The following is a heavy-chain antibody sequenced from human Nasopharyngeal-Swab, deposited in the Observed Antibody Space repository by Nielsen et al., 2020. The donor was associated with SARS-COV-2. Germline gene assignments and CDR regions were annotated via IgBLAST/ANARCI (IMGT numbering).Heavy chain of an antibody. CDR2: LYYSGST. J-gene: IGHJ4*02. D-gene: IGHD3-16*01. CDR3: ARRTGGRGFDY. Sequence: PGKGPEWIGYLYYSGSTNYNPSLKSRVTISVDTSKNQFSLKLSSVTAADTTVYYCARRTGGRGFDYWGQGTLVTVSS. V-gene: IGHV4-59*12.